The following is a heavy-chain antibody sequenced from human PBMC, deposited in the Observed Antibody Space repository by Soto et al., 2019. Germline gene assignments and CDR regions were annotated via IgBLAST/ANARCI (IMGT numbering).Heavy chain of an antibody. D-gene: IGHD4-4*01. Sequence: QVQLQESGPGLVKPSQTLSLTCTVSGGSISSGDYYWSWIRQPPGKGLEWIGYIYYSGSTYYNPSLKTRVTISVDTSKHQYSLKLSSVTAADTAVYYXARELSTTQNLVYWGQGTLVTVSS. V-gene: IGHV4-30-4*01. CDR3: ARELSTTQNLVY. J-gene: IGHJ4*02. CDR2: IYYSGST. CDR1: GGSISSGDYY.